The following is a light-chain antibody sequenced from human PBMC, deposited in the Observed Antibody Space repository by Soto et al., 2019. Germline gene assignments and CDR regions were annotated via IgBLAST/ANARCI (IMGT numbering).Light chain of an antibody. CDR3: QQSYSTLT. CDR1: QSISSY. V-gene: IGKV1-39*01. CDR2: AAS. Sequence: DIQMTQSPSSLSASVGDRVTITCRASQSISSYLNWYQQKPGKAPKLLIYAASSLQSGVPSRFSGSGSGTDFTRTISSLQPEDFATYYCQQSYSTLTFGPGTKWISN. J-gene: IGKJ3*01.